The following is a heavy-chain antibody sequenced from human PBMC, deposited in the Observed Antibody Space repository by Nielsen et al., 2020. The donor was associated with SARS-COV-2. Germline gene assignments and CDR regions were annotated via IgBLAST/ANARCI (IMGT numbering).Heavy chain of an antibody. J-gene: IGHJ5*02. Sequence: GESLKISCAASAFTFSTYWMHWVRQAPGKGLVWVSRTNTDGSSTNYADSVKGRFTISRDNAKNTLYLQMNSLRAEDTAVYYCARSEGPYKYFDPWGQGTLVTVSS. CDR2: TNTDGSST. CDR3: ARSEGPYKYFDP. CDR1: AFTFSTYW. V-gene: IGHV3-74*01. D-gene: IGHD5-24*01.